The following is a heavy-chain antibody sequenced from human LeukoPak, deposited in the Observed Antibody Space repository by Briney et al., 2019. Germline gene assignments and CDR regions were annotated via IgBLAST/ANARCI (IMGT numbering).Heavy chain of an antibody. Sequence: PSDTLSLTCTVCVGSISSYYWRWIRQPAGKGLEWIGRIYTSGSTNYNPALKSRVTMSVDTSKNQFSLKLSSVPAADTAVYYCARSYCSSTSCYDATYYYGMDVWGQGTTATVSS. CDR1: VGSISSYY. CDR3: ARSYCSSTSCYDATYYYGMDV. J-gene: IGHJ6*02. D-gene: IGHD2-2*01. CDR2: IYTSGST. V-gene: IGHV4-4*07.